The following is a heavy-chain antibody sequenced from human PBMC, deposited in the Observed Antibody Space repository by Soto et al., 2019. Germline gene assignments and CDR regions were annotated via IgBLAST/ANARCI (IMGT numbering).Heavy chain of an antibody. CDR3: VSGYGSGMRDH. V-gene: IGHV3-48*01. J-gene: IGHJ4*02. CDR1: GFTFTSHS. CDR2: ISSSHTSI. D-gene: IGHD3-10*01. Sequence: EVQLVESGGGLVQPGGSLRLSCAASGFTFTSHSMSWVRQAPGKGLEWVSYISSSHTSIYYADSVKGRFTISRDDAKNSLYLQMNSLRAEDTAVYYCVSGYGSGMRDHWGQGTLVTVSS.